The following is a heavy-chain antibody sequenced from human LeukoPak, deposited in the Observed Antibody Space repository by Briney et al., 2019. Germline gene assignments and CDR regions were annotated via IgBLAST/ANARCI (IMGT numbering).Heavy chain of an antibody. D-gene: IGHD3-9*01. Sequence: SETLSLTCTVSGGSISSYYWSWIRQPPGKGLEWIGYIYYSGSTNYNPSLKSRVTVSVDTSRNQFSLKLSSVTAADTAVYYCARDRYDFDWLLNYWGQGTLVTVSS. J-gene: IGHJ4*02. CDR3: ARDRYDFDWLLNY. CDR2: IYYSGST. V-gene: IGHV4-59*01. CDR1: GGSISSYY.